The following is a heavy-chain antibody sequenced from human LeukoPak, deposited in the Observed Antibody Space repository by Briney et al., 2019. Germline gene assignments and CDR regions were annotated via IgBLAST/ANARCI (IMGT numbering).Heavy chain of an antibody. CDR3: ARGYCSSTSCYMDV. Sequence: VASVKVSCKASGHTSTTCAIHWVRQAPGRGLEWMGWINAGNGNIKYSQKFQGRVTITGDTSASTAYMELSSLRSEDTAVYYCARGYCSSTSCYMDVWGQGTTVT. CDR2: INAGNGNI. CDR1: GHTSTTCA. D-gene: IGHD2-2*01. V-gene: IGHV1-3*01. J-gene: IGHJ6*02.